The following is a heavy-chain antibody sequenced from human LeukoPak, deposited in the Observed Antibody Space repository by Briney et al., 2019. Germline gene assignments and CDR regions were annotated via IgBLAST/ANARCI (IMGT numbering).Heavy chain of an antibody. Sequence: GSVKVSCKASGYTFTGYYMHWVRPAPGQGLEWMGWINTNSGGTNYAQKFQGWVTMTRDTSISTVYMELSRLKSGDTAVYYCEKVAGDYGSGSYVFEYWGQGTQVTVS. J-gene: IGHJ4*02. CDR1: GYTFTGYY. V-gene: IGHV1-2*04. CDR3: EKVAGDYGSGSYVFEY. CDR2: INTNSGGT. D-gene: IGHD3-10*01.